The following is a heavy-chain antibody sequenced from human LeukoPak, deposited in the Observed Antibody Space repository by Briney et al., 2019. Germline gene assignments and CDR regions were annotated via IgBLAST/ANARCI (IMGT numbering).Heavy chain of an antibody. CDR3: AREVVIAATYDY. CDR1: GYSFTNYW. V-gene: IGHV5-51*01. D-gene: IGHD2-15*01. Sequence: GECLKISCKGSGYSFTNYWIGWVRQMPGKGLEWMAIIYPSDSNTRYSPSFQGQVTISVDKSISTAYLQWSSLKASDTAMYYCAREVVIAATYDYWGQGTLVTVSS. CDR2: IYPSDSNT. J-gene: IGHJ4*02.